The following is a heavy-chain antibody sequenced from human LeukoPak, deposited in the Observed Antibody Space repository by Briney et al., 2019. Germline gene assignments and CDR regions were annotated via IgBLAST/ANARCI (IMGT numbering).Heavy chain of an antibody. CDR3: ARRDIAARPGDY. CDR1: GYTFTSYG. J-gene: IGHJ4*02. V-gene: IGHV1-18*01. CDR2: ISAYNGNT. D-gene: IGHD6-6*01. Sequence: SVKVSCKASGYTFTSYGISWVRQTPGQGLEWMGWISAYNGNTNYAQKLQGRVTMTTDTSTSTAYMELRSLRSDDTAVYYCARRDIAARPGDYWGQGTLVTVSS.